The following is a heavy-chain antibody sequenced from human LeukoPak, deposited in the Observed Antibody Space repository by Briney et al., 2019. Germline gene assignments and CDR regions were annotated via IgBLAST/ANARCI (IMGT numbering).Heavy chain of an antibody. Sequence: SETLSLTCTVSGGSISSYYWSWIRQPPGKGLEWIGYIYYSGSTNYNPSLKSRVTISVDTSKNQFSLELTAVSAADTAVYYCARDRPDAFDIWGQGTMVTVSS. CDR3: ARDRPDAFDI. V-gene: IGHV4-59*01. J-gene: IGHJ3*02. CDR2: IYYSGST. CDR1: GGSISSYY.